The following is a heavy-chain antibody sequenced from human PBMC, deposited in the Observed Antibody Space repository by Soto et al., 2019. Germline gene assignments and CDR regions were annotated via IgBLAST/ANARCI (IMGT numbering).Heavy chain of an antibody. V-gene: IGHV3-72*01. J-gene: IGHJ6*02. Sequence: EVELVESGGGLVQPGGSLRLSCGVSGFTSSDHYMHWVRQAPGKGLEWVGRTANKRSRYTNEYSASGKGRFIISIDDSKNAVNLQMNGVKIEETAVYYCVRWGFGRGVDVWGQWTTVTVSS. CDR2: TANKRSRYTN. D-gene: IGHD3-16*01. CDR3: VRWGFGRGVDV. CDR1: GFTSSDHY.